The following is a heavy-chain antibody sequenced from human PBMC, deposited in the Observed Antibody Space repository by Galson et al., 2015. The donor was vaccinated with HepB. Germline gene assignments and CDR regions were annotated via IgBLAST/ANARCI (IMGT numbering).Heavy chain of an antibody. CDR1: GFIFRTYA. CDR3: AKGGIAVVPAVMSWFDP. CDR2: ITGSGSPT. D-gene: IGHD2-2*01. J-gene: IGHJ5*02. V-gene: IGHV3-23*01. Sequence: SLRLSCAASGFIFRTYAMSWVRQAPGKGLEWVSAITGSGSPTYDADSVRGRFTISRDNSKNTLYLQMNSLRAEDTAVYYCAKGGIAVVPAVMSWFDPWGQGTLVTVSS.